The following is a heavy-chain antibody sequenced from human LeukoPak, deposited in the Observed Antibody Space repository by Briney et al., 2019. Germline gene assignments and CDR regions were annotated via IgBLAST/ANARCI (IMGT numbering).Heavy chain of an antibody. Sequence: SETLSLTCTVSGGSISSDYWSWIRQPPGKGLEWIGYIHYSGSTNYNPSLKSRITISVDTSNIQFSLKLSSVTAADTALYYCATLRGASSAVFDSWGQGTLVTVSS. J-gene: IGHJ4*02. V-gene: IGHV4-59*08. CDR1: GGSISSDY. CDR3: ATLRGASSAVFDS. CDR2: IHYSGST. D-gene: IGHD3-22*01.